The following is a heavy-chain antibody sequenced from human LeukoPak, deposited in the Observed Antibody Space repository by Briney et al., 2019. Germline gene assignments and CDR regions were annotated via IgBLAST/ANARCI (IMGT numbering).Heavy chain of an antibody. V-gene: IGHV4-39*07. CDR2: IYYSGST. Sequence: ASETLSLTCTVSGGSISSSSYYWGWIRQPPGKGLEWIGSIYYSGSTNYNPSLKSRVTISVDTSKNQFSLKLSSVTAADTAVYYCARGPYYYDSSGCFDYWGQGTLVSVSS. CDR3: ARGPYYYDSSGCFDY. CDR1: GGSISSSSYY. J-gene: IGHJ4*02. D-gene: IGHD3-22*01.